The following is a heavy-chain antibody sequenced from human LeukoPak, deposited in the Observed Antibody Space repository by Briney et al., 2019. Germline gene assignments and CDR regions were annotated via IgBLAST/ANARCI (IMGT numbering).Heavy chain of an antibody. CDR2: INPSGGST. CDR1: GYTFTSYY. CDR3: ARGRRYCSSTSCSRPRNWYDP. Sequence: GASVKVSCKASGYTFTSYYMHWVRQAPGQGLEWMGIINPSGGSTSYAQKFQGRVTMTRDTSTSTVYMELSSLRSGDTAVYYCARGRRYCSSTSCSRPRNWYDPWGQGTLVTVSS. V-gene: IGHV1-46*01. J-gene: IGHJ5*02. D-gene: IGHD2-2*01.